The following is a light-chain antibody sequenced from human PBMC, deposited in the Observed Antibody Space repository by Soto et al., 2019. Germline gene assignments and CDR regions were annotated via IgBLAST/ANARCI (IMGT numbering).Light chain of an antibody. CDR1: QSVLYNSNNKNY. CDR2: WAS. J-gene: IGKJ4*01. V-gene: IGKV4-1*01. CDR3: QQYYSLPLT. Sequence: DIVLTQSPDSLAVSLGDRATINCKSSQSVLYNSNNKNYLAWYQQKPGQPPKLLIYWASTRESGVPDRFSGSGSGTDFTLTVSSLQAEDVAVYYCQQYYSLPLTFGGGTKVEIK.